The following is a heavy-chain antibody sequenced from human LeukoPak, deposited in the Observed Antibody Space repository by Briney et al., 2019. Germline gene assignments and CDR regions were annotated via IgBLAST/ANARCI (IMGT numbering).Heavy chain of an antibody. CDR3: ARDLYYYDSSGYYPPLGAFDI. Sequence: GGSLRLSCAASGFTFSDYYMSWIRQAPGMGLEWVSYISSSGSTIYYADSVKGRFTISRDNAKNSLYLQMNSLRAEDTAVYYCARDLYYYDSSGYYPPLGAFDIWGQGTMVTVSS. CDR1: GFTFSDYY. CDR2: ISSSGSTI. D-gene: IGHD3-22*01. V-gene: IGHV3-11*01. J-gene: IGHJ3*02.